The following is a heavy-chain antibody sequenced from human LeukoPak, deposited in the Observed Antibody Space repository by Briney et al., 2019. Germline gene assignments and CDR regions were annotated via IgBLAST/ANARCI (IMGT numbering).Heavy chain of an antibody. V-gene: IGHV3-48*01. Sequence: GGSLRLSCAASGFTFSSYSMNWVRQAPGKGLEWVSYISSSSSTIYYADSVKGRFTISRDNSKNTLYLQMNSLRAEDTAVYYCARDSSIVATTYAFDIWGQGTMVTVSS. CDR1: GFTFSSYS. D-gene: IGHD5-12*01. J-gene: IGHJ3*02. CDR2: ISSSSSTI. CDR3: ARDSSIVATTYAFDI.